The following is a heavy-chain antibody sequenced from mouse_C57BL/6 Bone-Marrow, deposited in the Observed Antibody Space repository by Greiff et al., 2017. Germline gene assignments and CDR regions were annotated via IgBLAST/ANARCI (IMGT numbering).Heavy chain of an antibody. CDR1: GYTFTSYW. V-gene: IGHV1-64*01. D-gene: IGHD1-1*01. CDR3: ARRNPYGSSFRWYFDV. CDR2: IHPNSGST. Sequence: QVQLQQPGAELVKPGASVKLSCKASGYTFTSYWMHWVKQRPGQGLEWIGMIHPNSGSTNYNAKFKSKATLTVDKSSSTAYMQLSSLTSEDSAVYYCARRNPYGSSFRWYFDVWGTGTTVTVSS. J-gene: IGHJ1*03.